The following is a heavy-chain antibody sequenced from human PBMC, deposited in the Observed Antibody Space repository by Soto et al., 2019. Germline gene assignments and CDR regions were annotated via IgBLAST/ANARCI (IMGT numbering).Heavy chain of an antibody. V-gene: IGHV4-39*01. CDR2: IYYSGRT. CDR1: GGSIISTSYY. J-gene: IGHJ4*02. Sequence: SETLSLTCTVSGGSIISTSYYWGWIRQPPGKGLEWIGSIYYSGRTYYNPSLKSRVTISVETYKNQFSLKLNSVTAADTAVYYCASRGLNGDPFDYWGQGTLVTVYS. CDR3: ASRGLNGDPFDY. D-gene: IGHD4-17*01.